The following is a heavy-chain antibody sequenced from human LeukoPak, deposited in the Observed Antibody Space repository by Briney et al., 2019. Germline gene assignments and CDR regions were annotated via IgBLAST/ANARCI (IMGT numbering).Heavy chain of an antibody. V-gene: IGHV4-39*01. CDR3: AGHAAPKTTILVIVTARFDL. CDR2: VDYSGDT. CDR1: GDSLSRGHYY. D-gene: IGHD2-21*01. Sequence: PSETLSLTCAVSGDSLSRGHYYWAWIRQSRGRGLEWIGSVDYSGDTYYNPSLESRVTLSVDKANNHLSLNLNSVTAADTAVYFCAGHAAPKTTILVIVTARFDLWDQGTLVTVSS. J-gene: IGHJ5*02.